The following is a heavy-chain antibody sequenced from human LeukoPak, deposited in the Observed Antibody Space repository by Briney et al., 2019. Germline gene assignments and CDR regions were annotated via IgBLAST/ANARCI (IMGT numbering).Heavy chain of an antibody. Sequence: ASVKVSCKASGYTFTSYAMNWVRQAPGQGLEWMGWINTNTGNPTYAQGFTGRFVFSLDTSVSTAYLQISSLKAEDTAVYYCAREPGGLYRQLVRHWGQGTLVTVSS. CDR2: INTNTGNP. CDR3: AREPGGLYRQLVRH. CDR1: GYTFTSYA. J-gene: IGHJ1*01. D-gene: IGHD6-13*01. V-gene: IGHV7-4-1*02.